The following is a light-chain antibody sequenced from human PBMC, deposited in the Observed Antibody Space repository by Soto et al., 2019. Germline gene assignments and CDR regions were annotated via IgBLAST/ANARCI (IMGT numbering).Light chain of an antibody. Sequence: EIVLTQSPGTLSLSPGGRATLSCRASQSVSSSYLAWYQQKPGQAPRLLIYGASSRATGIPDRFSGSGAGTDFILTISRLGPEDFAVYYCQQYGSSPPITFGQGTRLEIK. CDR2: GAS. CDR3: QQYGSSPPIT. CDR1: QSVSSSY. V-gene: IGKV3-20*01. J-gene: IGKJ5*01.